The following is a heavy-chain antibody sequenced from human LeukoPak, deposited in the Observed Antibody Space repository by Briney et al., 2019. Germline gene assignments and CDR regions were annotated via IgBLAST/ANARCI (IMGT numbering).Heavy chain of an antibody. V-gene: IGHV3-7*01. D-gene: IGHD2-2*03. CDR3: MSAHGY. CDR1: GYSFSTNM. Sequence: GGSLRLSCVDSGYSFSTNMMTWVRQAPGKGLEWVATILPAGKESYRVESVKGRFTVSRDNAKNLLFLQMNSLRDDDTAVYYCMSAHGYWGQGTLVTVSS. J-gene: IGHJ4*02. CDR2: ILPAGKES.